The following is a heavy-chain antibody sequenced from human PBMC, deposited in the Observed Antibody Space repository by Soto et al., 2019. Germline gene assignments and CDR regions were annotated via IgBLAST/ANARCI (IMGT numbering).Heavy chain of an antibody. V-gene: IGHV3-21*01. CDR2: ISSSSSYI. D-gene: IGHD4-17*01. J-gene: IGHJ4*02. CDR3: AREMTTMTGDY. Sequence: EVQLVESGGGLVKPGGSLRLSCAASGFTFSSYNMNWVRQAPGKGLEWVSSISSSSSYIYYADSVKGRFTISRDNAKNSLYRKMNSLRAEDTAVYYCAREMTTMTGDYWGQGTLVTVSS. CDR1: GFTFSSYN.